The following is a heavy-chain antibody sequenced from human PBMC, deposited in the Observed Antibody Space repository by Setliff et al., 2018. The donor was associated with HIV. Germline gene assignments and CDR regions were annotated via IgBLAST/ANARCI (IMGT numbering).Heavy chain of an antibody. CDR3: RLVLPAFDY. CDR2: IIPNSGGT. V-gene: IGHV1-2*06. Sequence: ASVKVSCKASGYKFTDYYIHWVRQAPGQGLEWMGRIIPNSGGTNYAQKFQGRVTMTRDTSISTAYMGLSSLRSEDTAMYYCRLVLPAFDYWGQGSLVTVSS. CDR1: GYKFTDYY. J-gene: IGHJ4*02.